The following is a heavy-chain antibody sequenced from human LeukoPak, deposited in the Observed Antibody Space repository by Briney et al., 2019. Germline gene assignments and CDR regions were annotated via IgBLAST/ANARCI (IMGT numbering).Heavy chain of an antibody. CDR2: SSGSGSTI. J-gene: IGHJ4*02. Sequence: GWSLRLSCAVCGFTFNNCEMNWVRQAAGRGREGVSYSSGSGSTISYADSVRGRFTISRDNAKNSLYLQMNSLRAEDTAVYYCASGRGFTVTKTIYDYWGQGTLVTVSS. V-gene: IGHV3-48*03. CDR1: GFTFNNCE. D-gene: IGHD4-17*01. CDR3: ASGRGFTVTKTIYDY.